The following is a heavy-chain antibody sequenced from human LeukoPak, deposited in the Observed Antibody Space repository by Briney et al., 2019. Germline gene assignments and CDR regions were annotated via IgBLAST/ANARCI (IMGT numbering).Heavy chain of an antibody. D-gene: IGHD2-2*01. Sequence: GASMKVSCKASGYSFTDYYLHWVRQAPGQGLEWMGWINPYSGDTNYAQKFQGRVTMTRDKSNSTAYMELSRLRSDDADVFYCARVGGYCTTTSCSYGMDVWGQGTTVTVS. V-gene: IGHV1-2*02. J-gene: IGHJ6*02. CDR3: ARVGGYCTTTSCSYGMDV. CDR1: GYSFTDYY. CDR2: INPYSGDT.